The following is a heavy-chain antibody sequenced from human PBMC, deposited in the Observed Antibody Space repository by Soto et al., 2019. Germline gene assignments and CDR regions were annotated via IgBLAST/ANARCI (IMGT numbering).Heavy chain of an antibody. J-gene: IGHJ5*02. CDR2: ISAYNGNT. CDR1: GYTFTNYG. V-gene: IGHV1-18*01. Sequence: QVQLVQSGAEVKKPGASVKVSFKASGYTFTNYGISWVRQAPGQGLEWMGWISAYNGNTKYAQKLQGRVTMTTDTTTRTAYMELRSLRSDDTAVYYLARGVGSGNYYNQYNWFDPWGQGTLVTVSS. D-gene: IGHD3-10*01. CDR3: ARGVGSGNYYNQYNWFDP.